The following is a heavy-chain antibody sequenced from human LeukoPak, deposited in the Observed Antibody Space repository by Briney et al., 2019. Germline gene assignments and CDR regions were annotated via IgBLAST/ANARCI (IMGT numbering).Heavy chain of an antibody. D-gene: IGHD1-1*01. CDR1: GYTFTSYY. CDR2: INPNSGGT. CDR3: ARALDRKTTGTPAAP. J-gene: IGHJ5*02. Sequence: GASVKVSCKASGYTFTSYYMHWVRQAPGQGLEWMGWINPNSGGTNYAQKFQGRVTMTRDTSISTAYMELSRLRSDDTAVYYCARALDRKTTGTPAAPWGQGTLVTVSS. V-gene: IGHV1-2*02.